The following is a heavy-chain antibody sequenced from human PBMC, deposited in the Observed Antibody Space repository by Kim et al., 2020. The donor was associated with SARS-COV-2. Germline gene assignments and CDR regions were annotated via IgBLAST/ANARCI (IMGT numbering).Heavy chain of an antibody. CDR2: ISNSGGST. Sequence: GGSLRLSCAASGFTISNYVMNWVRQAPGKGLEWVSSISNSGGSTNYADSVKGRFTISRDNSKNTLYLQMNSLRAEDTAVYYCARGQVEIIWILVVIFSSRTCFDSWGQGPLVTASS. J-gene: IGHJ4*02. V-gene: IGHV3-23*01. CDR3: ARGQVEIIWILVVIFSSRTCFDS. CDR1: GFTISNYV. D-gene: IGHD3-22*01.